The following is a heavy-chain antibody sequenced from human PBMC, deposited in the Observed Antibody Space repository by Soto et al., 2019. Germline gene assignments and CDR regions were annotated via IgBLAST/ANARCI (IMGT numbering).Heavy chain of an antibody. CDR2: IYYSGST. D-gene: IGHD3-10*01. J-gene: IGHJ4*02. V-gene: IGHV4-39*01. CDR1: GGSISSSSYY. CDR3: ARHSFPMVRGVSPFDY. Sequence: PSETLSLTCTVSGGSISSSSYYWGWIRQPPGKGLEWIGSIYYSGSTYYNPSLKSRVTISVDTSKNQFSLKPSSVTAADTAVYYCARHSFPMVRGVSPFDYWGQGTLVTVSS.